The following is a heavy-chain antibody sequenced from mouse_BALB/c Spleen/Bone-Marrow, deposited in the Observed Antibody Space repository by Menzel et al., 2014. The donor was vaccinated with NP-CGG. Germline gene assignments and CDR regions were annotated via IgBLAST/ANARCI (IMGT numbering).Heavy chain of an antibody. CDR3: ARSGNYDFFDH. CDR2: IWSGGTT. J-gene: IGHJ2*01. V-gene: IGHV2-4*02. D-gene: IGHD2-1*01. CDR1: GFSLINHG. Sequence: VMLVESGPGLVQPSQSLSITCTVSGFSLINHGIHWVRQPPGKGLEWLGVIWSGGTTDYNATFIPRLSISKDKSKSQVLFKMNSLQVDDTATYYCARSGNYDFFDHWGQGTTLTVSS.